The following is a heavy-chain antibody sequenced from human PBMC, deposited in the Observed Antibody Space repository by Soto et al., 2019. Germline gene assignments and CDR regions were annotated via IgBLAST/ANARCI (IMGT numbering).Heavy chain of an antibody. D-gene: IGHD6-13*01. CDR2: IIPIFGTA. V-gene: IGHV1-69*12. CDR3: ARVGYSSSWYEGSNYYYYCGMDV. Sequence: QVQLVQSGAEVKKPGSSVKVSCKASGGTFSSYAISWVRQAPGQGLEWMGGIIPIFGTANYAQKFQGRVTITADESTSTAYMELSSLRSEDTAVYYCARVGYSSSWYEGSNYYYYCGMDVWGQGTTVTVSS. CDR1: GGTFSSYA. J-gene: IGHJ6*01.